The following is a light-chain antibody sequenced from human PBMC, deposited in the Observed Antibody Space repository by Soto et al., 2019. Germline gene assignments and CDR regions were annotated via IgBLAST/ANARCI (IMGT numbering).Light chain of an antibody. CDR3: QQYNKWRT. CDR1: QTVSGSY. CDR2: GAS. J-gene: IGKJ1*01. V-gene: IGKV3-20*01. Sequence: EIVLTQSPGTLSLSPGERGTLSCRASQTVSGSYVAWYQQKPGQAPRLLIYGASSRATGIPDRFSGSGSGTDFTLTISRLEPEDFAVYYCQQYNKWRTFGQGTKVDIK.